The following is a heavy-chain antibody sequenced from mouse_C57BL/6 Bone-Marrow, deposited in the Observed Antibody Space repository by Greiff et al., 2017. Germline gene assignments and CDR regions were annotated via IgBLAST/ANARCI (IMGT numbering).Heavy chain of an antibody. V-gene: IGHV1-64*01. CDR2: IHPNSGST. D-gene: IGHD1-1*01. CDR1: GYTFTSYW. J-gene: IGHJ1*03. CDR3: YNYGSSSWYFDV. Sequence: QVQLQQSGAELVKPGASVKLSCKASGYTFTSYWMHWVKQRPGQGLEWLGMIHPNSGSTNYNEKLKSKATLTVDNTYRTASMQISRLTSDDSAVYYCYNYGSSSWYFDVWGTGTTVTVSS.